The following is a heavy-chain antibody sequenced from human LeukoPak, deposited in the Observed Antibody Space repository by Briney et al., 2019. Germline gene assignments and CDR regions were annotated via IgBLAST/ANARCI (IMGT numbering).Heavy chain of an antibody. Sequence: SETLSLTCAVYGGSFSGYYWSWIRQHPGKGLEWIGYIYYSGSTYYNPSLKSRVTISVDTSKNQFSLKLSSVTAADTAVYYCARVGVEMATIHYYYGMDVWGQGTTVTVSS. CDR1: GGSFSGYY. D-gene: IGHD5-24*01. V-gene: IGHV4-31*11. CDR2: IYYSGST. J-gene: IGHJ6*02. CDR3: ARVGVEMATIHYYYGMDV.